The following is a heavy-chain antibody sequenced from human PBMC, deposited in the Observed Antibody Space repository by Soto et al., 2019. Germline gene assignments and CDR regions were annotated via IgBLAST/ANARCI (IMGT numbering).Heavy chain of an antibody. CDR1: GFTFSSYA. J-gene: IGHJ4*02. CDR2: ISGSGGST. V-gene: IGHV3-23*01. Sequence: GGSLRLSCAASGFTFSSYAMSWVRQAPGKGLEWVSAISGSGGSTYYADSVKGRFTISRDNSKNTLYLQMNSLRAEDTAVYYCEKDSYLVAVAGCFDYWGQGTLVTVSS. CDR3: EKDSYLVAVAGCFDY. D-gene: IGHD6-19*01.